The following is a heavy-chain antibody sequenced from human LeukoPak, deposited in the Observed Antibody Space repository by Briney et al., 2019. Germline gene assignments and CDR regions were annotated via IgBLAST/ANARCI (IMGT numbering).Heavy chain of an antibody. CDR3: AREMLDIRIRGPRDWFDP. CDR2: LNTDNGDT. Sequence: GASVKVSCKASGYTFSTYVIHWVRQAPGQRLEWMGWLNTDNGDTEYTQKFQGRVTFTTDTSATTAYMKLSSLRSEDTAVYYCAREMLDIRIRGPRDWFDPWGPGTLVTVSS. J-gene: IGHJ5*02. D-gene: IGHD2/OR15-2a*01. CDR1: GYTFSTYV. V-gene: IGHV1-3*04.